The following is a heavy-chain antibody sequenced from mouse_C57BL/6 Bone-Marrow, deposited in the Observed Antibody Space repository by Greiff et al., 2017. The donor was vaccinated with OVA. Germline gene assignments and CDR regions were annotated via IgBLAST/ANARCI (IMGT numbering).Heavy chain of an antibody. J-gene: IGHJ4*01. CDR1: GYTFTSYW. CDR3: ASARSYYARDD. Sequence: QVQLQQPGAELVMPGASVKLSCKASGYTFTSYWMPWVKQRPGQGLEWIGEIDPSDSYTNYHQKFKGKSTLTVDNSSSTAYMQFSSLTSEDSAVYYWASARSYYARDDRGQGTSVTVSS. CDR2: IDPSDSYT. V-gene: IGHV1-69*01.